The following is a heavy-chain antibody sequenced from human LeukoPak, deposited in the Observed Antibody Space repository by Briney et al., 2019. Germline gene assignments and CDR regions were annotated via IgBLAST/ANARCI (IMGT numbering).Heavy chain of an antibody. D-gene: IGHD3-22*01. V-gene: IGHV5-51*01. Sequence: GESLKISCKHSEYSFPNYCVGWVRQMPGKGLEWMGIIYPDDSDTRYSPSFQGRVTISADKSISTAFLQWSSLKASDTAMYYCARIYDSSGYYYEGYFDYWGQGTLVTVSS. CDR1: EYSFPNYC. CDR3: ARIYDSSGYYYEGYFDY. CDR2: IYPDDSDT. J-gene: IGHJ4*02.